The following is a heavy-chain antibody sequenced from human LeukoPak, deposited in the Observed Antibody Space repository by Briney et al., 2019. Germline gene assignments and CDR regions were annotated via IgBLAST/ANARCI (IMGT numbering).Heavy chain of an antibody. CDR2: IFYSGST. V-gene: IGHV4-39*07. CDR1: GGSISSSSDY. CDR3: AREVVRYYYGSGSYRFLDV. D-gene: IGHD3-10*01. Sequence: PSETLSLTCTVSGGSISSSSDYWGWICQPPGKGLGGLGGIFYSGSTYYNPSLKSRVNISVDTSKNQFSLKLSSVAAADTAVYYCAREVVRYYYGSGSYRFLDVWGLGTTVTVSS. J-gene: IGHJ6*02.